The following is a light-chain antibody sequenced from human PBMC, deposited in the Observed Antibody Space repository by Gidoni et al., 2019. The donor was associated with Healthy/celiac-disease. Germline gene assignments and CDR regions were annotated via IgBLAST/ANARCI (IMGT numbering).Light chain of an antibody. CDR2: KAS. V-gene: IGKV1-5*03. CDR1: QSITSW. Sequence: SQSITSWLAWYQQKPGTAPKILIYKASSLESGVTSRFSGSGSGTEFTITISSLQPDDFATYYRQQYNSHLTFGQGTKVEIK. CDR3: QQYNSHLT. J-gene: IGKJ1*01.